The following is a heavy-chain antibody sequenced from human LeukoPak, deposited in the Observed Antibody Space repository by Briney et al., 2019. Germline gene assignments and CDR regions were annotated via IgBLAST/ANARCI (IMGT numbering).Heavy chain of an antibody. CDR3: ARGWYYFDY. CDR2: IYTSGST. V-gene: IGHV4-61*02. CDR1: GGSISSSSYY. J-gene: IGHJ4*02. Sequence: SETLSLTCTVSGGSISSSSYYWSWIRQPAGKGLEWIGRIYTSGSTNYNPSLKSRVTISVDTSKNQFSLKLSSVTAADTAVYYCARGWYYFDYWGQGTLVTVSS.